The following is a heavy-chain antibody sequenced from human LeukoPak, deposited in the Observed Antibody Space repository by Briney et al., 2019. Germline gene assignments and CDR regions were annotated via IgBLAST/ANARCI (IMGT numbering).Heavy chain of an antibody. CDR3: ARSSGYSSSWPRGAFDY. D-gene: IGHD6-13*01. V-gene: IGHV4-59*12. Sequence: SETLSLTCAVYGGSFSGYYWSWIRQPPGKGLEWIGYIYYSGSTNYNPSLKSRVTISVDTSKNHFSLRLSSVTAADTAVYHCARSSGYSSSWPRGAFDYWGQGTLVTVSS. CDR1: GGSFSGYY. CDR2: IYYSGST. J-gene: IGHJ4*02.